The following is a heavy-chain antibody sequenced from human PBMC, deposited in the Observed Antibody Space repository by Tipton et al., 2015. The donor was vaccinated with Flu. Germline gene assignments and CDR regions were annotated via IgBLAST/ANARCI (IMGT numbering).Heavy chain of an antibody. CDR3: ARGLYGSGSYQRRYFDY. J-gene: IGHJ4*02. V-gene: IGHV4-38-2*02. D-gene: IGHD3-10*01. Sequence: TLSLTCSVSGDSIGSRYFWGWIRQPPGKGLEWIGNIHRSGSTYHNPSLKSQVTISVDASKNQFSLKLSSVTAADTAVYYCARGLYGSGSYQRRYFDYWGQGTLVTVSS. CDR1: GDSIGSRYF. CDR2: IHRSGST.